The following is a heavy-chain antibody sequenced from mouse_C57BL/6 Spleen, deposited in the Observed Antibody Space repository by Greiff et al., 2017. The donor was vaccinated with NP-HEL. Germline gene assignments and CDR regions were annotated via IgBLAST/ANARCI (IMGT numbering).Heavy chain of an antibody. D-gene: IGHD2-1*01. V-gene: IGHV10-1*01. Sequence: GGGLVQPKGSLKLSCAASGFSFNTYAMNWVRQAPGKGLEWVARIRSKSNNYATYYADSVKDRFTISSDDSESMLYLQMNNLKTEDTAMYYCVRQGNYPAWFAYWGQGTLVTVSA. CDR1: GFSFNTYA. J-gene: IGHJ3*01. CDR3: VRQGNYPAWFAY. CDR2: IRSKSNNYAT.